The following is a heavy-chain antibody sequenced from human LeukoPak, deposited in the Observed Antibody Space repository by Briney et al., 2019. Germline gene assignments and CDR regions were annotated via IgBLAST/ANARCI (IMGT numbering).Heavy chain of an antibody. J-gene: IGHJ5*02. CDR3: ARQFRRRYSSSWGGFDP. D-gene: IGHD6-13*01. V-gene: IGHV1-8*01. Sequence: ASVKVSCKASGYTFTSYDINWVRQATGQGLEWMGWMNPNSGNTGYAQKFQGRVTMTRNTSISTAYMELSSLRSEDTAVYYCARQFRRRYSSSWGGFDPWGQGTLVTVSS. CDR1: GYTFTSYD. CDR2: MNPNSGNT.